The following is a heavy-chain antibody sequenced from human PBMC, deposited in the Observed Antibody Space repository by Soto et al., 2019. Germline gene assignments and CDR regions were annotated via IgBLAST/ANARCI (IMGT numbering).Heavy chain of an antibody. J-gene: IGHJ4*02. D-gene: IGHD3-22*01. CDR3: ARALVDSSGSFDY. CDR1: GFTFSRYS. V-gene: IGHV3-21*01. Sequence: PGGSLRLSCAASGFTFSRYSMNWVRQAPGKGLEWVSSISSTTNYIYYADSMKGRFTVSRDNAKNSVYLDMNSLRAEDTAVYYCARALVDSSGSFDYWGQGTLVTVS. CDR2: ISSTTNYI.